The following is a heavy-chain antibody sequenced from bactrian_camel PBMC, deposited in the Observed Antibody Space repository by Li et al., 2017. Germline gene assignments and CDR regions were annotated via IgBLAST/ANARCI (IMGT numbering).Heavy chain of an antibody. J-gene: IGHJ4*01. CDR3: AAGTGPTGAKVWGGCWYNH. CDR2: IGSDGDA. D-gene: IGHD3*01. Sequence: QVQLVESGGGSVQAGGSLRLSCSLSGYIVSTYCMGWFRQALGKEREAVAAIGSDGDANYADSVQGRFSISQDTDKNTLYLQMDNLKPEDTTMYYCAAGTGPTGAKVWGGCWYNHWGQGTQVTVS. V-gene: IGHV3S57*01. CDR1: GYIVSTYC.